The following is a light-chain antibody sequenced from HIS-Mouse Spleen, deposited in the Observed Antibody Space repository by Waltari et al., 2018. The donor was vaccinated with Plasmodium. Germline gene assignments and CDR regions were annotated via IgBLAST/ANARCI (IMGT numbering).Light chain of an antibody. Sequence: QSVLTQPPSVSGAPGQRVTISCTGSSSTVGAGYDVHWYQQLPGTAPKLLTYGNSNRPSGVPDRFSGSKSGTSASLAITGLQAEDEADYYCQSYDSSLSGSEVFGGGTKLTVL. CDR1: SSTVGAGYD. CDR2: GNS. CDR3: QSYDSSLSGSEV. V-gene: IGLV1-40*01. J-gene: IGLJ3*02.